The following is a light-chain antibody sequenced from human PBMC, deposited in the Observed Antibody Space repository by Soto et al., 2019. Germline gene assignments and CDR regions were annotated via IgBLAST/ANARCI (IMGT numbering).Light chain of an antibody. Sequence: LAQPASVSGSPGQSITISCTGTTNDVGGYNYVSWYQQHPGKAPKLLIFEVSSRPSGVSNRFSGSKSGNTASLTISALQAEDEADYFCNSYSSSTSLPYVFGTGTKVTV. CDR2: EVS. CDR3: NSYSSSTSLPYV. V-gene: IGLV2-14*01. J-gene: IGLJ1*01. CDR1: TNDVGGYNY.